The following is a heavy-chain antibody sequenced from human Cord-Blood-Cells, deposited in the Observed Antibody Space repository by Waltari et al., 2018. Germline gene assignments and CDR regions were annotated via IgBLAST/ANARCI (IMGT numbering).Heavy chain of an antibody. D-gene: IGHD3-22*01. CDR3: ARGGGYYYDSSCYYYYYGMDV. V-gene: IGHV4-34*01. CDR1: GGSFSGYY. CDR2: INHSGST. Sequence: QVQLQQWGAGLLKPSETLSLTCAVYGGSFSGYYWSWIRQPPGKGLEWIGEINHSGSTNYNPSLKSRVTRSGDTSKNQFSLKLGAVTAADTAVYYCARGGGYYYDSSCYYYYYGMDVWGQGTTVTVSS. J-gene: IGHJ6*02.